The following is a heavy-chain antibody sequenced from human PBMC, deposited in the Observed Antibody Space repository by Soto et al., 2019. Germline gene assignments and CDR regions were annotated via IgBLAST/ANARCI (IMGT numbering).Heavy chain of an antibody. CDR2: ISYDGSNK. CDR3: AREEGRQVAPTDY. Sequence: GGSLRLSCAASGFTFSSYAMHWVRQAPGKGLEWVAVISYDGSNKYYADSVKGRFTISRDNSKNTLYLQMNSLRAEDTAVYYCAREEGRQVAPTDYWGQGTLVTVSS. V-gene: IGHV3-30-3*01. J-gene: IGHJ4*02. D-gene: IGHD5-12*01. CDR1: GFTFSSYA.